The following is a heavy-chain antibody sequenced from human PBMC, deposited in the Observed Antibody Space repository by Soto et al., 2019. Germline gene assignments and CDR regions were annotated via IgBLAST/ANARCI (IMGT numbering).Heavy chain of an antibody. J-gene: IGHJ1*01. CDR2: IYSGGST. V-gene: IGHV3-53*01. CDR1: GFTVSSNY. CDR3: ARDRVESGYPEYFQH. Sequence: EVQLVESGGGLIQPGGSLRLSCAASGFTVSSNYMSWVRQAPGKGLEWVSVIYSGGSTYYADSVKGRFTISRDNSKNTLYLQMNSLRAADTAVYYCARDRVESGYPEYFQHWGQGNLVTVSS. D-gene: IGHD3-22*01.